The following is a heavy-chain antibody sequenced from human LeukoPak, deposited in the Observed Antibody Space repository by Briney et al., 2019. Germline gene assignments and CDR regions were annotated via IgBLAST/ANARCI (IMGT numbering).Heavy chain of an antibody. J-gene: IGHJ4*02. CDR1: GFTFSSYS. CDR2: ISSSRSYI. CDR3: ARGLFRDYFDY. Sequence: GGSLRLSCAASGFTFSSYSMNWVRQAPGKGLEWVSSISSSRSYIYYADSVKGRFTISRDNAKNSLYLQMNSLRAEDTAVYYCARGLFRDYFDYWGQGTLVTVSS. V-gene: IGHV3-21*01. D-gene: IGHD3-10*02.